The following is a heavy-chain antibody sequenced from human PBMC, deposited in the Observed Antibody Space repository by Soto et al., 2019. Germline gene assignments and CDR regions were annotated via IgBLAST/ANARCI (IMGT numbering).Heavy chain of an antibody. V-gene: IGHV1-46*03. CDR3: ALRDFSSTSCYVGEDAFDI. CDR2: INPSGGST. D-gene: IGHD2-2*01. Sequence: ASVKVSCKASGYTFTSYYMHWVRQAPGQGLEWMGIINPSGGSTSYAQKFQGRVTMTRDTSTSTVYMELSSLRSEDTAVYYCALRDFSSTSCYVGEDAFDIWGQGTMVTVSS. J-gene: IGHJ3*02. CDR1: GYTFTSYY.